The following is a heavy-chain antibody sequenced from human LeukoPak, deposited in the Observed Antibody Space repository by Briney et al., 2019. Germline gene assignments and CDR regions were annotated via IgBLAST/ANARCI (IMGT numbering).Heavy chain of an antibody. CDR3: AKDFIMVRGVIGLGWFDP. CDR1: GFTFSSYG. J-gene: IGHJ5*02. Sequence: PGGSLRLSCAASGFTFSSYGMHWVCQAPGKGLEWVAVISYDGSNKYYADSVKGRFTISRDNSKNTLYLQMNSLRAEDTGVYYCAKDFIMVRGVIGLGWFDPWGQGTLVTVSS. CDR2: ISYDGSNK. D-gene: IGHD3-10*01. V-gene: IGHV3-30*18.